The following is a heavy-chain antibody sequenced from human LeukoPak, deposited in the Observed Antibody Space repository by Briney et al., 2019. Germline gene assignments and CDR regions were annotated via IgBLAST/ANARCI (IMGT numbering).Heavy chain of an antibody. V-gene: IGHV4-59*01. Sequence: SETLSLTCTVSGGSISSYYWSWIRQPPGKGLEWIGYIYYSGSTNYNPSLKSRVTISVDTSKNQFSLKLISVTAADTAVYYCARCPYSSSTLFDFWGQGTLVTVSS. D-gene: IGHD6-6*01. CDR3: ARCPYSSSTLFDF. CDR2: IYYSGST. CDR1: GGSISSYY. J-gene: IGHJ4*02.